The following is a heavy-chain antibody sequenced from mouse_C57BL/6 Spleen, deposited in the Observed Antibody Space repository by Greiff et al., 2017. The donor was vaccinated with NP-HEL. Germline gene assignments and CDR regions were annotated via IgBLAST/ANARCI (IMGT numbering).Heavy chain of an antibody. D-gene: IGHD2-4*01. CDR3: ARWDDYAAWFAY. Sequence: VKLQQPGAELVRPGSSVKLSCKASGYTFTSYWMHWVKQRPIQGLEWIGNIDPSDSETHYNQKFKDKATLTVDKSSSTAYMQLSSLTSEDSAVYYCARWDDYAAWFAYWGQGTLVTVSA. J-gene: IGHJ3*01. CDR1: GYTFTSYW. CDR2: IDPSDSET. V-gene: IGHV1-52*01.